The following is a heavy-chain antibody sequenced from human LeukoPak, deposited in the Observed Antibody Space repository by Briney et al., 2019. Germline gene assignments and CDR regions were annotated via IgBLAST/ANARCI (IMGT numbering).Heavy chain of an antibody. D-gene: IGHD3-10*01. CDR2: TSAYNGNT. J-gene: IGHJ3*02. V-gene: IGHV1-18*01. Sequence: ASVKVSCKASGYTFTSYGISWVRQAPGQGLEWMGWTSAYNGNTNYAQKLQGRVTMTTDTSTSTAYMELRSLRSDDTAVYYCAVTVRGERTFDIWGQGTMVTVSS. CDR1: GYTFTSYG. CDR3: AVTVRGERTFDI.